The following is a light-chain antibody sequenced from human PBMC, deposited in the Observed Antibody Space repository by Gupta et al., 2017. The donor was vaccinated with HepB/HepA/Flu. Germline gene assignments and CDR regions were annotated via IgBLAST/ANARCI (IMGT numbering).Light chain of an antibody. J-gene: IGLJ2*01. Sequence: XPXXASXXLGASVTLXXTXXSXXSNYKVDWYQQRPGKGPRFVMRVGTGGIVGSKGDGIPDCFSVLGSGLNRYLTIKNIQEEDESDYHCGADHGSGSNFVVVFGGGTKLTVL. V-gene: IGLV9-49*01. CDR3: GADHGSGSNFVVV. CDR1: SXXSNYK. CDR2: VGTGGIVG.